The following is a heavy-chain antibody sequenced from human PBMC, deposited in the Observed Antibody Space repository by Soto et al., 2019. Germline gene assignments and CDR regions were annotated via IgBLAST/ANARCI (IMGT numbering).Heavy chain of an antibody. J-gene: IGHJ4*02. CDR1: GFTFSSYD. V-gene: IGHV3-64D*06. CDR3: VPCVCAAATFGYYFDS. Sequence: PGGSLRLSCSASGFTFSSYDMHWVRQAPGRGLEYVSAITNNGENTYYSDSVRGRFTISRDNSKNTLYLQMSSLRAEDTAVYNCVPCVCAAATFGYYFDSWGQGTLVTVSS. CDR2: ITNNGENT. D-gene: IGHD3-16*01.